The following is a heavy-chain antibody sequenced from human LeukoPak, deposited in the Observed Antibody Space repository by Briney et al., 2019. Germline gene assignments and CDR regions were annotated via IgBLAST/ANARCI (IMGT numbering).Heavy chain of an antibody. CDR1: GFTFSSYA. CDR2: ISYDGSNK. CDR3: ASRYYGYPDY. Sequence: GGSLRLSCAASGFTFSSYAMHWVRQAPGKGLEWVAVISYDGSNKYYADSVKGRFTISRDNSKNTLYLQMNSLRAEDTAVYYCASRYYGYPDYWGQGTLVTVSS. D-gene: IGHD3-22*01. V-gene: IGHV3-30*04. J-gene: IGHJ4*02.